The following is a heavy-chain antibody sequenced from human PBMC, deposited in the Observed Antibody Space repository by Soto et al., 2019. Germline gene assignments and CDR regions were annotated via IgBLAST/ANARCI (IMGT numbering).Heavy chain of an antibody. D-gene: IGHD6-13*01. Sequence: GASVKVSGKASGYTFTGYYMHWVRQAPGQGLEWMGWINPNSGGTNYAQKFQGWVTMTRDTSISTAYMELSRLRSDDTAVYYCARSVAAAAYYYYGMDVWGQGTTVTVSS. J-gene: IGHJ6*02. CDR3: ARSVAAAAYYYYGMDV. CDR2: INPNSGGT. CDR1: GYTFTGYY. V-gene: IGHV1-2*04.